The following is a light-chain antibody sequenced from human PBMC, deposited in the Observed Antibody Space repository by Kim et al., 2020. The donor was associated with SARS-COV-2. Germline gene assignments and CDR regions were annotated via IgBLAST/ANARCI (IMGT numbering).Light chain of an antibody. V-gene: IGKV1-5*03. Sequence: DIQMTQSPSTLSASVGDRVTITCRASQSFSSWLAWYQQKPGKVPKLLIYKTSILESGVPSRFSGSGSGTEFTLTISSLQPDDFATYYCQQYHNFPLTFGQGTRLEIK. CDR3: QQYHNFPLT. CDR1: QSFSSW. CDR2: KTS. J-gene: IGKJ5*01.